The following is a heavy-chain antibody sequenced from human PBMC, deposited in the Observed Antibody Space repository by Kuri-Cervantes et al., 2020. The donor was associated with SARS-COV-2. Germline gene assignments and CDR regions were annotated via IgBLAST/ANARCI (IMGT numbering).Heavy chain of an antibody. J-gene: IGHJ4*02. V-gene: IGHV3-30*03. CDR3: ARGRVGVQDF. D-gene: IGHD2-21*01. Sequence: GGSLRLSCAASGFTFSSYGMHWVRQAPGEGLGWVAITSFDGSNKYYAESVKGRFTISRDNSKNTLYLQMNNMRREDTAVYFCARGRVGVQDFWGQGTLVTVSS. CDR1: GFTFSSYG. CDR2: TSFDGSNK.